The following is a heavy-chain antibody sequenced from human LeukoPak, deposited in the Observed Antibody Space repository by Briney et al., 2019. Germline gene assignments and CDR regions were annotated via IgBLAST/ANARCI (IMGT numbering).Heavy chain of an antibody. CDR1: GGSISSGGYY. CDR3: ARESTGSPRGFDY. Sequence: SGTLSLTCTVSGGSISSGGYYWSWIRQPPGKGLEWIGYIYHSGSTYYNPSLKSRVTISVDRSKNQFSLKLSSVTAADTAVYYCARESTGSPRGFDYWGQGTLVTVSS. CDR2: IYHSGST. D-gene: IGHD1-1*01. V-gene: IGHV4-30-2*01. J-gene: IGHJ4*02.